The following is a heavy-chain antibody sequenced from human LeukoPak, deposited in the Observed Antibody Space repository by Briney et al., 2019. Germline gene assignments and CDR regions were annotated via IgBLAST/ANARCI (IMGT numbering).Heavy chain of an antibody. V-gene: IGHV3-30-3*01. J-gene: IGHJ4*02. Sequence: GGSLRLSCAASGFTFSSYAMHWVRQAPGKGLEWVAVISYDGSNKYYADSVKGRFTISRDNSKNTLYLQMNSLRVEDTAVYCCARETTYDYWGQGTLVTGSS. CDR2: ISYDGSNK. CDR1: GFTFSSYA. CDR3: ARETTYDY. D-gene: IGHD4-17*01.